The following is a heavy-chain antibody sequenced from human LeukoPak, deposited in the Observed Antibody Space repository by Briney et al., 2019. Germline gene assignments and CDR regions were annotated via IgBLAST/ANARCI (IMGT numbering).Heavy chain of an antibody. CDR1: GGTLIRHT. Sequence: SVKVSCKASGGTLIRHTITWVRRAPGQGLEWMGRIIPMRGIANYAQKFQGKVTINAQTGTDTAYMELISLRYEETAVYYCASRSHKTIVGADTREVGDYWGQGTLVTVSS. V-gene: IGHV1-69*02. D-gene: IGHD6-19*01. J-gene: IGHJ4*02. CDR3: ASRSHKTIVGADTREVGDY. CDR2: IIPMRGIA.